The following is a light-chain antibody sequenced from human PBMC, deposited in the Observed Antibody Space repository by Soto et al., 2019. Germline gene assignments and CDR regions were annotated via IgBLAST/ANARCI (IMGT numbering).Light chain of an antibody. Sequence: DIQMTQSPSTLSASVGDRVNITCRASQSITNWLAWYQQKPGKAPKLLIYKTSTLESGVPSRFSGSGSGTEFTLTISSLQPDDFATYYCLQYNTYSTTFGPGTKVEIK. J-gene: IGKJ1*01. CDR2: KTS. V-gene: IGKV1-5*03. CDR1: QSITNW. CDR3: LQYNTYSTT.